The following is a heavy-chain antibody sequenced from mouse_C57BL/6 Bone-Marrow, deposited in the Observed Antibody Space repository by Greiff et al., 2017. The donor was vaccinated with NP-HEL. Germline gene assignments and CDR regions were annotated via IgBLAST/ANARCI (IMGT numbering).Heavy chain of an antibody. CDR3: TTLFDY. CDR2: IDPENGDT. J-gene: IGHJ2*01. CDR1: GFNIKDDY. Sequence: EVKVEESGAELVRPGASVKLSCTASGFNIKDDYMHWVKQRPEQGLEWIGWIDPENGDTEYASKFQGKATITADTSSNTAYLQLSSLTSEDTAVYYCTTLFDYWGQGTTLTVSS. V-gene: IGHV14-4*01.